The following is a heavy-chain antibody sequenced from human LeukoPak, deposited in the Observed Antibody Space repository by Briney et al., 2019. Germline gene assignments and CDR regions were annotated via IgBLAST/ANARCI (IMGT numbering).Heavy chain of an antibody. J-gene: IGHJ6*02. V-gene: IGHV3-30-3*01. CDR2: ISYDGSNK. CDR3: ARDCSGGSCRGYYYYGMDV. D-gene: IGHD2-15*01. Sequence: GGSLRLSCAASGFTFSSYAMHWVRQAPGKGLEWVAVISYDGSNKYYADSVKGRFTISRDNSKNTLYLQINSLRAEDTTVYYCARDCSGGSCRGYYYYGMDVWGQGTTVTVSS. CDR1: GFTFSSYA.